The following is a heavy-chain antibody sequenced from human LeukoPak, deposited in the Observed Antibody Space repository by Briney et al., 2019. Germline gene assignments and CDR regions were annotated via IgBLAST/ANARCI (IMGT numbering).Heavy chain of an antibody. CDR2: INPSGST. Sequence: SETLSLTCAVYGGSFSGYYWSWIRQPPGKGLEWIGEINPSGSTNYNPSLKSRVTISVDTSKNQFSLKLSPVTAADTAVYYCARGRGKAMSSYYYYYYMDVWGKGTTVTVSS. D-gene: IGHD2-2*01. V-gene: IGHV4-34*01. CDR3: ARGRGKAMSSYYYYYYMDV. J-gene: IGHJ6*03. CDR1: GGSFSGYY.